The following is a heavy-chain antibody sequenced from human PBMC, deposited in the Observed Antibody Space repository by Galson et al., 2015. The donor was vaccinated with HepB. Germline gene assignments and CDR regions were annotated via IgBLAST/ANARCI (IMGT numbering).Heavy chain of an antibody. CDR1: GYTFTNYG. CDR3: AREGWGGSSYYYFDY. J-gene: IGHJ4*02. V-gene: IGHV1-18*01. D-gene: IGHD3-10*01. CDR2: ISTKNADR. Sequence: QSGAEVKEPGASVKVSCKTSGYTFTNYGINWVRQAPGQGLEWMGWISTKNADRDFAQNFQGRVTVTTDTSTGTVYVELRSLTYDDTAVYFCAREGWGGSSYYYFDYWGQGTLVTVSS.